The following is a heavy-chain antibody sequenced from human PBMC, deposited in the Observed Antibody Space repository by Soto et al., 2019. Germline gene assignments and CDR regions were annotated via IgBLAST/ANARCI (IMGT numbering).Heavy chain of an antibody. CDR3: ARGVRRPSSWYSDS. Sequence: SETLSLTCAVYGEAFSGYYWSWIRQPPGKGLEWIGEIHESGGTNYNPSLKSRLIISVDTSRNQFSLKLSSVTAADTAVYYCARGVRRPSSWYSDSWGQGTLVTVSS. V-gene: IGHV4-34*01. CDR2: IHESGGT. CDR1: GEAFSGYY. J-gene: IGHJ5*01. D-gene: IGHD6-13*01.